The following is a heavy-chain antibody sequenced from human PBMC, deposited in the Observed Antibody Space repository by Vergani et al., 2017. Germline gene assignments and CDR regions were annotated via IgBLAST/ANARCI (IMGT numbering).Heavy chain of an antibody. J-gene: IGHJ6*02. D-gene: IGHD5-24*01. CDR1: GGTFSSYA. Sequence: QVQLVQSGAEVKKPGSSVKVSCKASGGTFSSYAIRWVRQAPGQGLEWMGRIIPIFGTANYAQKFQGRVTITADESTSTAYMELSSLRSEDTAVYYCAGDRGDGYNSDDCYGMDVWGQGTTVTVSS. V-gene: IGHV1-69*18. CDR3: AGDRGDGYNSDDCYGMDV. CDR2: IIPIFGTA.